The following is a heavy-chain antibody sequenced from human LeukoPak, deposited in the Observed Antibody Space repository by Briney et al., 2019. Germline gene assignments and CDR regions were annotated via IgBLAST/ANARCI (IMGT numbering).Heavy chain of an antibody. D-gene: IGHD6-13*01. CDR2: IHDSGST. Sequence: TLSLTCAVSGDSIGIGGYACSWIRQTPGNGLEWIAYIHDSGSTYYNPSLKSRVSISIDTSKNQFSLKLNSVTAADTALYYCARVVAAAGNNWFDPWGQGTLVTVSS. V-gene: IGHV4-30-4*07. CDR3: ARVVAAAGNNWFDP. CDR1: GDSIGIGGYA. J-gene: IGHJ5*02.